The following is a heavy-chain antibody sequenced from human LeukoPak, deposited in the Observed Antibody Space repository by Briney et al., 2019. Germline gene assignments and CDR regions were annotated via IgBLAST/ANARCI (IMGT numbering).Heavy chain of an antibody. Sequence: GGSLRLSCAASGFTFSNYWMSWVRQAPGKGLEWVTNTKEDGSENYYVDSVKGRFTISRDKAKNSLYLQMNSLGAEDTAVYYCARYSSGLSYYYYYMDVWGKGTTVTVSS. V-gene: IGHV3-7*01. D-gene: IGHD6-19*01. CDR2: TKEDGSEN. CDR1: GFTFSNYW. J-gene: IGHJ6*03. CDR3: ARYSSGLSYYYYYMDV.